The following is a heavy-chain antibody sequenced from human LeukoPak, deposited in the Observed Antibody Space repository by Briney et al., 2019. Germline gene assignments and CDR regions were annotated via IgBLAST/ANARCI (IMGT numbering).Heavy chain of an antibody. CDR3: ARDFLYYYDSSGFQRAHDAFDI. V-gene: IGHV3-15*01. CDR2: IKSKTDGGTT. J-gene: IGHJ3*02. Sequence: GGSLRLSCAASGFTFSNAWMSWVRQAPGKGLEWVGRIKSKTDGGTTDYAAPVKGRFTISRDDSKNTLYLQMNTLRAEDTAVYYCARDFLYYYDSSGFQRAHDAFDIWGQGTMVTVSS. CDR1: GFTFSNAW. D-gene: IGHD3-22*01.